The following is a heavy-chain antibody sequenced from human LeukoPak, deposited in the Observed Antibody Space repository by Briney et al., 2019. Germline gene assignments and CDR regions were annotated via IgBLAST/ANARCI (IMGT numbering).Heavy chain of an antibody. V-gene: IGHV1-58*01. J-gene: IGHJ6*03. Sequence: SVKVSCKASGFTFTSSAVQWVRQARGQRLEWIGWIVVGSGNTNYAQKFQERVTITRDMSTSTAYMELSSLRSEDTAVYYCAADGAVVTRLYYYYMDVGGKGPTATVSS. CDR2: IVVGSGNT. D-gene: IGHD4-23*01. CDR1: GFTFTSSA. CDR3: AADGAVVTRLYYYYMDV.